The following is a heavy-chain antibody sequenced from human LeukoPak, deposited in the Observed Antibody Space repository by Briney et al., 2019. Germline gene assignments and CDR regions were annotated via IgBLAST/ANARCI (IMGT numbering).Heavy chain of an antibody. Sequence: SETLSLTCTVSGYSISSGYYWGWIRQPPGKGLEWIGSIYHSGSTYYNPSLKSRVTISVDTSKNQFSLKLSSVTAADTAVYYCASMGATTIYYYMDVWGKGTTVTVSS. CDR2: IYHSGST. J-gene: IGHJ6*03. CDR3: ASMGATTIYYYMDV. CDR1: GYSISSGYY. D-gene: IGHD1-26*01. V-gene: IGHV4-38-2*02.